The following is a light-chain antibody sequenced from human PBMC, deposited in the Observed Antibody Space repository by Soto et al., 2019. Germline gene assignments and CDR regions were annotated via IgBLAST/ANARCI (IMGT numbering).Light chain of an antibody. Sequence: QSALTQPRSVSGSLGQSVTMSCTGTSSDVGDYNYVSWYQQDPGKAPKLMIYGVTERPSGVPDRFSGSKSGNTASLTISGRQDEDEADYYCCSYAGSYIWVFGGGTKLTVL. CDR2: GVT. CDR3: CSYAGSYIWV. J-gene: IGLJ3*02. CDR1: SSDVGDYNY. V-gene: IGLV2-11*01.